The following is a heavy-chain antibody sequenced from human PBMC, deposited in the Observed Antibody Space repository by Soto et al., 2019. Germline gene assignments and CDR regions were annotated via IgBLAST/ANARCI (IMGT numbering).Heavy chain of an antibody. CDR2: IYHTGST. D-gene: IGHD1-7*01. CDR3: AGTGTTGFFDY. J-gene: IGHJ4*02. Sequence: NPSETLSLTCAVSSGSITSSNWWIWVRQPPGKGLEWIGEIYHTGSTNYNPSLKSRLTISVDRSKNQFSLKLSSVTAADTAVYYCAGTGTTGFFDYWGQGTLDTVSS. V-gene: IGHV4-4*02. CDR1: SGSITSSNW.